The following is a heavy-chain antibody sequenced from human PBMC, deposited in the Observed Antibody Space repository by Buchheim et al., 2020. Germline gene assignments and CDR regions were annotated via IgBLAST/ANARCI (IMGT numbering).Heavy chain of an antibody. CDR3: AAMGITTLLYSYYGMDV. J-gene: IGHJ6*02. CDR1: GFPFSEYY. CDR2: ISPSAGTM. Sequence: QVQLVESGGGLVKPGGSLRLSCAASGFPFSEYYMTWIRQAPGKGLEWVSYISPSAGTMWYADSVKGRFTISRDNAKNSLYLQMNSLRAEDTAVYYCAAMGITTLLYSYYGMDVWGQGTT. D-gene: IGHD4/OR15-4a*01. V-gene: IGHV3-11*04.